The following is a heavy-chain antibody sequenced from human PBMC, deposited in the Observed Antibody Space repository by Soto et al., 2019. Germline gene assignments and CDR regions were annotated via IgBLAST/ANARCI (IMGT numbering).Heavy chain of an antibody. Sequence: SLRLSCAASGFTLSRYEMNWVRQAPWKGLEWVSYISSSGSTIYYADSVKGRFTISRDNAKNSLYLQMNSLRAEDTAVYYCARGFDIVVVPANSWFDPWGQGTLVTVSS. CDR2: ISSSGSTI. CDR1: GFTLSRYE. CDR3: ARGFDIVVVPANSWFDP. J-gene: IGHJ5*02. D-gene: IGHD2-2*01. V-gene: IGHV3-48*03.